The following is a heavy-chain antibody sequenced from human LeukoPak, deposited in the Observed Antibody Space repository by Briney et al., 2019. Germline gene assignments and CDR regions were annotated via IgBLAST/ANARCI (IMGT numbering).Heavy chain of an antibody. Sequence: GGSLRLSCAASGFTISGNYMAWVRQAPVKGLEWVSVVSGGGTTDYADSVKGRFTISRDDSKNTLYLQMNSLRAEDTAVYYCARAPAGRVLDFWGQGSLVTVSS. D-gene: IGHD6-6*01. CDR1: GFTISGNY. V-gene: IGHV3-53*01. CDR3: ARAPAGRVLDF. J-gene: IGHJ4*02. CDR2: VSGGGTT.